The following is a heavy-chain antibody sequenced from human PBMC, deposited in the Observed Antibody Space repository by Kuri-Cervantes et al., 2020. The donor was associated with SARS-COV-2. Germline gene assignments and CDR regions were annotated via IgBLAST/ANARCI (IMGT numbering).Heavy chain of an antibody. Sequence: GESLKISCKGSGYRFSNYWINWVRQMPGKGLEWMGRMDLSDSYTNYSPSFQGHVTLSVDKSISTAYLQWSSLKASDTAIYYCAGTYSSSSPVYWGQGTLVTVSS. J-gene: IGHJ4*02. D-gene: IGHD6-6*01. V-gene: IGHV5-10-1*01. CDR3: AGTYSSSSPVY. CDR1: GYRFSNYW. CDR2: MDLSDSYT.